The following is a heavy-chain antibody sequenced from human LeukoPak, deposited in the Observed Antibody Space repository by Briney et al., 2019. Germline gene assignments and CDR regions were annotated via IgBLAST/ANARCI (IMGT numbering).Heavy chain of an antibody. Sequence: PGGSLGLSCAASGFTFSNYAMTWVRQTPGKGLEWISGISGSGDTTYYADSVKGRFTISRDNSKNTLYLQMNSLRAEDTAVYYCAKASPPDYWGQGTLVTVSS. V-gene: IGHV3-23*01. CDR1: GFTFSNYA. CDR2: ISGSGDTT. J-gene: IGHJ4*02. CDR3: AKASPPDY.